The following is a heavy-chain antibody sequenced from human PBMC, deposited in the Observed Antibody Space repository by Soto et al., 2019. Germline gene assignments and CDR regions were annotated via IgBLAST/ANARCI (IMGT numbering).Heavy chain of an antibody. CDR2: ISGSGGST. J-gene: IGHJ3*02. Sequence: EVQLLESGGGLVQPGGSLRLSCAASGFTFSSYAMSWVRQAPGKGLEWVSAISGSGGSTNYADSVKGRFTISRDNSKNTLYLQMNSLRAEDTAVYYCAKDGLYYYDSSGYPNDAFDIWGQGTMVTVSS. CDR3: AKDGLYYYDSSGYPNDAFDI. V-gene: IGHV3-23*01. D-gene: IGHD3-22*01. CDR1: GFTFSSYA.